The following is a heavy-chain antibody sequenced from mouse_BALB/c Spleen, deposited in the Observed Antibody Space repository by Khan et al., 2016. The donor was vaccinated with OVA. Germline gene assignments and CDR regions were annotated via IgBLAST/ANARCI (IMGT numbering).Heavy chain of an antibody. CDR1: GYIFTTYT. V-gene: IGHV1-4*01. CDR2: INPSTDYA. D-gene: IGHD2-14*01. CDR3: ASYYRYPAWFAY. Sequence: QVQLQQPGAELARPGASVKMSCKASGYIFTTYTMHWVKQRPGQGLEWIGYINPSTDYANYNQKFKDKASLTADKSSSTAYMKLSSLTSEDSAVYYCASYYRYPAWFAYWGQGTLVTVSA. J-gene: IGHJ3*01.